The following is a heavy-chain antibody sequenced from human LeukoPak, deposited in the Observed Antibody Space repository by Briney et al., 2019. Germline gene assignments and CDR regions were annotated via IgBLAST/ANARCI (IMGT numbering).Heavy chain of an antibody. D-gene: IGHD2/OR15-2a*01. J-gene: IGHJ5*02. CDR1: GYTLTELS. CDR3: ARGRRSLVIVPLQTIRPFDP. Sequence: ASVKVSRKVSGYTLTELSMHWVRQAPGNELEWMGGFDPEDGETIYAQKFQGRVTMTEDTSTDTAYMELSSLRSEDTAVYYCARGRRSLVIVPLQTIRPFDPWGQGTLVTVSS. V-gene: IGHV1-24*01. CDR2: FDPEDGET.